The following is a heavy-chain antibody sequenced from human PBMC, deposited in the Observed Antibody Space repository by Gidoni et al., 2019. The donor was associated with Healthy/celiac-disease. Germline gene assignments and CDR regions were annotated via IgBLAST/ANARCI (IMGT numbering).Heavy chain of an antibody. D-gene: IGHD6-6*01. CDR2: ISGGGGST. CDR1: GFPFRSYA. J-gene: IGHJ6*02. Sequence: EVQLLESGGCLVQPGGSLRLSCAASGFPFRSYAMSWVRQAPGKGLEWVSAISGGGGSTYYADSVKGRFTISRDNSKNTLYLQMNSLRAEDTAVYYCGVAARPLYYYGMDVWGQGTTVTVSS. V-gene: IGHV3-23*01. CDR3: GVAARPLYYYGMDV.